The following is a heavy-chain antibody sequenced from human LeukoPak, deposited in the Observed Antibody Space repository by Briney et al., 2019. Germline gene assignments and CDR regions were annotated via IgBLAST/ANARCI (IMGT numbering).Heavy chain of an antibody. CDR2: INHSGST. CDR3: ARGRIVLDFDY. D-gene: IGHD1-26*01. CDR1: GGSISGYY. J-gene: IGHJ4*02. Sequence: SETLSLTCTVSGGSISGYYWSWIRQPPGKGLEWIGEINHSGSTNYNPSLKSRVTISVDTSKNQFSLKLSSATAADTAVYYCARGRIVLDFDYWGQGTLVTVSS. V-gene: IGHV4-34*01.